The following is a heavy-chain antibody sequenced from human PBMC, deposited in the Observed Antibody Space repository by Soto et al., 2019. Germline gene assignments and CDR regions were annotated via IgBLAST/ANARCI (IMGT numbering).Heavy chain of an antibody. CDR3: ARGLWFGELLSYYYYGMDV. CDR2: IYYSGST. CDR1: GGSISSSSYY. Sequence: SETLSLTCTVSGGSISSSSYYWGWIRQPPGKGLEWIGSIYYSGSTYYNPSLKSRVTISVDTSKNQFSLKLSSVTAADTAVYYCARGLWFGELLSYYYYGMDVWGQGTTVTAP. D-gene: IGHD3-10*01. V-gene: IGHV4-39*01. J-gene: IGHJ6*02.